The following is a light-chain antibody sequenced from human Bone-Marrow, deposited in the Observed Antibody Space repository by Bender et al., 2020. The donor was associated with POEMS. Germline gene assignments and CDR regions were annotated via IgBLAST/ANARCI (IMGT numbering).Light chain of an antibody. J-gene: IGLJ3*02. CDR1: SNDVGSYNL. CDR3: QSYDITLSAWV. CDR2: EDT. V-gene: IGLV2-14*02. Sequence: QSALTQPASVSGSPGQSITISCTGSSNDVGSYNLVSWYQHHPGKAPKLMIYEDTKRPSGVSGRFSGSKSDTSASLAITGLQAEDEADYFCQSYDITLSAWVFGGGTKLTVL.